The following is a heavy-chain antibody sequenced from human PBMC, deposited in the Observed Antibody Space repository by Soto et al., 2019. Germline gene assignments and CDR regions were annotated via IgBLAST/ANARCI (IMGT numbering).Heavy chain of an antibody. CDR1: GGSMSEYF. CDR3: ARDGYDGSGSPYPAY. V-gene: IGHV4-59*01. J-gene: IGHJ4*02. Sequence: SETLSLTCSVSGGSMSEYFWSWIRQSPGKGLEWIGYIYYLGSTDYNPSLKSRVTMSVDTSKRQLSLRLTSVTAADTAVYYCARDGYDGSGSPYPAYWGPGTQVTVSS. D-gene: IGHD3-10*01. CDR2: IYYLGST.